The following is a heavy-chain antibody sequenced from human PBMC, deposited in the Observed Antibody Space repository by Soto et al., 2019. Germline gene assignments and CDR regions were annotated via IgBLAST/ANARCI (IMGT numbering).Heavy chain of an antibody. V-gene: IGHV4-59*08. J-gene: IGHJ4*02. D-gene: IGHD5-12*01. CDR2: IYYSGST. CDR1: GGSISSYY. Sequence: QVQLQESGPGLVKPSETLSLTCTVSGGSISSYYWSWIRQPPGKGLEWIGYIYYSGSTNYNPSLKSRVTISVDTSKNQFSLKLSSVTAADTAVYYCARHWGGYDYYFDYWGQGTLVTVSS. CDR3: ARHWGGYDYYFDY.